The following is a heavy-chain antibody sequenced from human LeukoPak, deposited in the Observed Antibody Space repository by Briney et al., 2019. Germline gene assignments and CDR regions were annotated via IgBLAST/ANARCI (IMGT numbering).Heavy chain of an antibody. J-gene: IGHJ5*02. D-gene: IGHD3-3*01. V-gene: IGHV3-23*01. Sequence: PGGSLRLSCAASGFTFSSYAMSWVRQAPGKGLEWVSAISGSGGSTYYADSVKGRFTISRDNSKNTLYLQMNSLRAEDTAVYYCAREIRITIFGVVMKNWFDPWGQGTLVTVSS. CDR3: AREIRITIFGVVMKNWFDP. CDR2: ISGSGGST. CDR1: GFTFSSYA.